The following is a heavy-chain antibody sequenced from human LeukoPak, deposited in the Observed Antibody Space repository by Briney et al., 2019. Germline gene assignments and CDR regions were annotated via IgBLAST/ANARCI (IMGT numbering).Heavy chain of an antibody. CDR3: ARGDFWSGYSGYYYMDV. CDR1: GGSISSGDYY. J-gene: IGHJ6*03. D-gene: IGHD3-3*01. V-gene: IGHV4-30-4*08. Sequence: SQTLSLTCTVSGGSISSGDYYWTWIRQPPGKGLEWIGYMYYSGSTYYNPSLKSRVTISRDTSKNQFSLRLTSVTAADTAVYYCARGDFWSGYSGYYYMDVWGKGTTVTVSS. CDR2: MYYSGST.